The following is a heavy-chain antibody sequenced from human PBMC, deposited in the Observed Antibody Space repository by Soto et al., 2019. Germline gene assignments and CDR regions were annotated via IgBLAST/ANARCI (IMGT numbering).Heavy chain of an antibody. V-gene: IGHV3-23*01. J-gene: IGHJ4*02. CDR3: AKVQRYDYGDYCYFDY. CDR1: GFTFSRYG. CDR2: ISGSGGST. Sequence: EVQLLESGGGLVQPGGSLRLSCAASGFTFSRYGMSWVRQAPGKGLEWVSAISGSGGSTYYADSVKGRFTISRDNSKNTLYLQMNSLRAEDTAVYYCAKVQRYDYGDYCYFDYWGQGTLVTVSS. D-gene: IGHD4-17*01.